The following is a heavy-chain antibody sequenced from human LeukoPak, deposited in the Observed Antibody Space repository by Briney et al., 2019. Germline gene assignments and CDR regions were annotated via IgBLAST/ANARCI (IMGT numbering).Heavy chain of an antibody. CDR1: GYSISSGYY. D-gene: IGHD7-27*01. J-gene: IGHJ5*02. V-gene: IGHV4-38-2*02. CDR2: IYHSGST. Sequence: SETLSLTCTVSGYSISSGYYWGWIRQPPGKGLEWIGSIYHSGSTYYNPSLKSRVTISVDTSKNQFSLELSSVTAADTAVYYCARGFRISNGAGNWFDPWGQGTLVTVSS. CDR3: ARGFRISNGAGNWFDP.